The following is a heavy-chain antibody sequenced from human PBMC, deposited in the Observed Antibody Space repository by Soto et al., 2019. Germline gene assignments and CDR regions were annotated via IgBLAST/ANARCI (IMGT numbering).Heavy chain of an antibody. CDR3: ARGYTAMVTYYYYGMDV. J-gene: IGHJ6*02. CDR2: IIPIFGTA. D-gene: IGHD5-18*01. CDR1: GGTFSSYA. Sequence: SVKVSCKASGGTFSSYAISWVRQAPGQGLEWMGGIIPIFGTANYAQKFQGRVTITADESTSTAYMELSSLRSEDTAVYYCARGYTAMVTYYYYGMDVWGQGTRVTVSS. V-gene: IGHV1-69*13.